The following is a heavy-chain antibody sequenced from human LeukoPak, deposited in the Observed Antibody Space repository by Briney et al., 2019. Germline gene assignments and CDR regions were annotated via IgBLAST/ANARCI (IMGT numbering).Heavy chain of an antibody. J-gene: IGHJ6*03. D-gene: IGHD2-15*01. CDR1: GFTFSSYT. Sequence: PGKSLRLSCAASGFTFSSYTMHWVRQAPGKGLEWVAFISYDGSNKYYADSVKGRFTISRDNAKNSLFLQMNSLRAEDTAVYYCARVLRYCSGGNCYSGGLGYMDVWGKGTAVTISS. CDR2: ISYDGSNK. V-gene: IGHV3-30*04. CDR3: ARVLRYCSGGNCYSGGLGYMDV.